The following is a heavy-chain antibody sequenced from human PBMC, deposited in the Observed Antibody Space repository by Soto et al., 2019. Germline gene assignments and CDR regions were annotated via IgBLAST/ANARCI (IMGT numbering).Heavy chain of an antibody. V-gene: IGHV1-18*01. J-gene: IGHJ4*02. Sequence: QVQLVQSGAEVKKPGASVKVSCKASGYTFTSYGISWVRQAPGQGLEWMGWISAYNGNTNYAQKLQGRVTMTTETSTSIAYMELRSVRSDDTAVYYCARESSSICHDYWGQGTLVPVSS. CDR3: ARESSSICHDY. D-gene: IGHD6-13*01. CDR2: ISAYNGNT. CDR1: GYTFTSYG.